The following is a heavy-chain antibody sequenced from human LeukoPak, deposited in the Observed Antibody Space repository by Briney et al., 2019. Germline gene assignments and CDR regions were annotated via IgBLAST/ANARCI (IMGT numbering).Heavy chain of an antibody. J-gene: IGHJ4*02. Sequence: GGSLRLSCAASGFTVSSNYMSWVRQAPGKGLEWVSVIYAGGNTYYTDSAKGRFNISRDNSRNTLNLQMNSLRAEDAAVYYCARGYSSDNWGQGTLVTVSS. V-gene: IGHV3-66*01. CDR1: GFTVSSNY. D-gene: IGHD2-21*01. CDR2: IYAGGNT. CDR3: ARGYSSDN.